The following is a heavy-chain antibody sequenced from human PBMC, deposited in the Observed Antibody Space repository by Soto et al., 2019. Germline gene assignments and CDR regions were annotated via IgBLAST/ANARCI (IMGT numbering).Heavy chain of an antibody. V-gene: IGHV3-21*01. J-gene: IGHJ3*02. Sequence: PGGSLRLSCAASGFTFSSYSMNWVRQAPGKGLEWVSSISSSSSYIYYADSVKGRFTISRDNAKNSLYLQMNSLRAEDTAVYYCARDPVLRITMIVDRGFGIWGQGTMVTVSS. CDR1: GFTFSSYS. D-gene: IGHD3-22*01. CDR2: ISSSSSYI. CDR3: ARDPVLRITMIVDRGFGI.